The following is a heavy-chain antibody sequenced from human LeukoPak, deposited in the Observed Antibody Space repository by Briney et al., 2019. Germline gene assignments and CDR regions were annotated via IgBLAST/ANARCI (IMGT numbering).Heavy chain of an antibody. CDR1: GFTFRSYA. Sequence: GRSLRLSCAASGFTFRSYAMHWVRQAPGKGLEWVAVISYDGSNKYYADSVKSRFTISRDNSKNTLYLQMNSLRAEDTAVYYCAKANPLWFGELFHFDYWGQGTLVTVSS. D-gene: IGHD3-10*01. CDR2: ISYDGSNK. J-gene: IGHJ4*02. CDR3: AKANPLWFGELFHFDY. V-gene: IGHV3-30*04.